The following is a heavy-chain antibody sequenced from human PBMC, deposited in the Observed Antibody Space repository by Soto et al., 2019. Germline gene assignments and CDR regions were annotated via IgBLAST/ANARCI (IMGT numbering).Heavy chain of an antibody. V-gene: IGHV3-7*01. CDR1: GFTFSSYW. CDR2: IKQDGSEK. Sequence: PGGSLRLSCAASGFTFSSYWMSWVRQAPGKGLEWVANIKQDGSEKYYVDSVKGRFTISRDNAKNSLYLQMNSLRAEDTAVYYCARYCSGGSCYSWVYFQHWGQGTLVTVSS. J-gene: IGHJ1*01. CDR3: ARYCSGGSCYSWVYFQH. D-gene: IGHD2-15*01.